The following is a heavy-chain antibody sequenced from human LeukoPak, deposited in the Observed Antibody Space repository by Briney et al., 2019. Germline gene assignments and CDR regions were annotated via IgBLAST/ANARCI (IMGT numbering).Heavy chain of an antibody. D-gene: IGHD3-22*01. J-gene: IGHJ1*01. V-gene: IGHV1-3*01. CDR2: INGGNGNA. CDR3: ARVPLHDSSGHYYPH. CDR1: GYTFTNYG. Sequence: GASVKVSCKTSGYTFTNYGMHWVRQAPGQRLEWMGWINGGNGNAKYSQNFQGRVTIIRDTPASTAYIELSSLRSEDTAVYYCARVPLHDSSGHYYPHWGQGTLVTVSS.